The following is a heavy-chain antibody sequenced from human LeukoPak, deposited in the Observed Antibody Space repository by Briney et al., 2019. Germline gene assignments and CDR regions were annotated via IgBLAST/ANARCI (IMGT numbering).Heavy chain of an antibody. Sequence: GGSLRLSCAASGFTFSTYWMHWVRRAPGKGLVWVSRLSPDGSSSIYADSVKGRFTVSRDNAKNTLYLQMNSLRAEDTAVYYCTRSPSLGGRYWGFDYWGQGALVTVSS. V-gene: IGHV3-74*01. CDR2: LSPDGSSS. CDR1: GFTFSTYW. D-gene: IGHD1-26*01. J-gene: IGHJ4*02. CDR3: TRSPSLGGRYWGFDY.